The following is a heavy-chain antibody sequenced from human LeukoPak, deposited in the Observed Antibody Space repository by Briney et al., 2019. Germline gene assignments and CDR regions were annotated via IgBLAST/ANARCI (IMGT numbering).Heavy chain of an antibody. CDR2: ISGSGAST. Sequence: AGGSLRLSCAASGFTFSSYAMSWVRQAPGKGLEWLSAISGSGASTHYADSVRGRFTISRDNSKSTLYPQMNSLRADDAAVYYCTKEDPRFDPWGQGTLVTVSS. V-gene: IGHV3-23*01. CDR3: TKEDPRFDP. CDR1: GFTFSSYA. J-gene: IGHJ5*02.